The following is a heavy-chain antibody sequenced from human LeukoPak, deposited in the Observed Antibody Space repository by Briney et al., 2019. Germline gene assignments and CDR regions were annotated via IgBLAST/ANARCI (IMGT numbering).Heavy chain of an antibody. V-gene: IGHV3-48*03. CDR1: GFTFSNYE. D-gene: IGHD6-6*01. CDR2: ISGSGNTM. J-gene: IGHJ4*02. CDR3: AKPYSTSSKFMFDY. Sequence: GGSLTLSCAASGFTFSNYEMDWVRQAPGKRLEWISYISGSGNTMYYADSVKGRFTISRDNAKDSLSLQLNSLRAEDTAVYYCAKPYSTSSKFMFDYWGQGTLVTVSS.